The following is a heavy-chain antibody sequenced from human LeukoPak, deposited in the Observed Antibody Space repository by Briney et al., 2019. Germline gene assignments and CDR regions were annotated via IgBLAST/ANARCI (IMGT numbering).Heavy chain of an antibody. CDR1: GGSFSGYY. D-gene: IGHD3-3*02. CDR3: ARGRFDLRFWSGYHTPWFDP. Sequence: KSSETLSLTCAVYGGSFSGYYWSWIRQPPGKGLEWIGEINHSGSTNYNPSLKSRVTISVDTSKNQFSLKLSSVTAADTAVYYCARGRFDLRFWSGYHTPWFDPWGQGTLVTVPS. J-gene: IGHJ5*02. V-gene: IGHV4-34*01. CDR2: INHSGST.